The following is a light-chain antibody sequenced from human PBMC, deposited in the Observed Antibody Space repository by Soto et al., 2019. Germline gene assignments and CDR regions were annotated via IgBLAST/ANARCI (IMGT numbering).Light chain of an antibody. V-gene: IGLV1-36*01. CDR2: YDD. CDR1: NVGNKP. J-gene: IGLJ3*02. Sequence: QSVLTQPPSVSEAPGQRVAISCSGSNVGNKPVNWYQHLPGKATKLLLYYDDMLSSGVSDRFSGSKSGTSASLDISGLQYDDEGDYSCAIGDDSVDGWVFGGGTQLTV. CDR3: AIGDDSVDGWV.